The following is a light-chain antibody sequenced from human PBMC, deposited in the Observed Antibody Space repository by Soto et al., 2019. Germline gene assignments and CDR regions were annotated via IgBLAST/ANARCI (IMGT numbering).Light chain of an antibody. Sequence: EIVLTQSPCTLSFSPGERATLSCRASQSISASYLAWYQQKPGQAPRLLIYGSSNRATGIPDRFSGSASGKDFARTISRLEPKDFAVYYCQQYGSSPPLTFGGGTKVEIK. V-gene: IGKV3-20*01. J-gene: IGKJ4*01. CDR1: QSISASY. CDR3: QQYGSSPPLT. CDR2: GSS.